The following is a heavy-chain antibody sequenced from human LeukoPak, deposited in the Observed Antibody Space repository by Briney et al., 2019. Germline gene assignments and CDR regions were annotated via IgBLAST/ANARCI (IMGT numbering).Heavy chain of an antibody. CDR1: GFTFSSYS. J-gene: IGHJ4*02. CDR2: ISSSSCYI. V-gene: IGHV3-21*01. Sequence: PGGSLRLSCAASGFTFSSYSMNWVRQAPGKGLEWVSSISSSSCYIYYADSVKGRFTISRDNAKNSLYLQMNSLRAEDTAVYYCARDRGVPYFITGTTTAFFDYWGQGTLVTVSS. CDR3: ARDRGVPYFITGTTTAFFDY. D-gene: IGHD1-7*01.